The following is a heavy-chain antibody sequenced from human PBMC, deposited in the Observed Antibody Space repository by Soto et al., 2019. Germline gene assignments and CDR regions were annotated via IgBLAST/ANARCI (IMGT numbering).Heavy chain of an antibody. CDR2: ISYDGSNK. CDR1: GFTFSSYG. J-gene: IGHJ6*02. CDR3: EKDLRAAAFYYSYGRNF. D-gene: IGHD6-13*01. V-gene: IGHV3-30*18. Sequence: QVQLVESGGGVVQPGRSLRLSCAASGFTFSSYGMHWVRQAPGKGLEWVAVISYDGSNKYYADSVKGRFTISRDNSKNALYLQMNSQTAEDTAVYYCEKDLRAAAFYYSYGRNFWGQATKVTVSS.